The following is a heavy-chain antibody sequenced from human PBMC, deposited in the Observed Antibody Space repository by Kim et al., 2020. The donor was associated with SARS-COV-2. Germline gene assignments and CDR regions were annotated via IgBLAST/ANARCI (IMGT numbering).Heavy chain of an antibody. V-gene: IGHV3-7*03. CDR3: VRGGFAAVY. J-gene: IGHJ4*02. D-gene: IGHD3-10*01. CDR2: IKEDGSDK. CDR1: GFTFSTYW. Sequence: GGSLRHSCAASGFTFSTYWMSWVRQTPGKGLEWVAKIKEDGSDKYYVDSVKGRFTISRDNAKNSLYVQMNSLRDEDTAVYYCVRGGFAAVYWGQETLVTV.